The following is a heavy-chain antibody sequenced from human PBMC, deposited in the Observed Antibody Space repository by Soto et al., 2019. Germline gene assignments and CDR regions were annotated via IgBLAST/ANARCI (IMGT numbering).Heavy chain of an antibody. CDR3: ARGRRGYTNTWYVD. J-gene: IGHJ4*02. Sequence: QVQLQQWGAGLLKPSETLSLTCAVYGGSFSGSCWTWIRQSPGKGLEWIGEISHNGSTSYNPSLKSRVTMSVDTSKNHFSLKLTSVTAADTAVYYCARGRRGYTNTWYVDWGQGTLVTVSS. V-gene: IGHV4-34*01. CDR2: ISHNGST. CDR1: GGSFSGSC. D-gene: IGHD6-13*01.